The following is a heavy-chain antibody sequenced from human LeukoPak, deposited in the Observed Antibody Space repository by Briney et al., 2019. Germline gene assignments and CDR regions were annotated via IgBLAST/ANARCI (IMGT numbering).Heavy chain of an antibody. CDR2: ISSSGSTI. CDR1: GFTVSSYE. J-gene: IGHJ4*02. CDR3: ARLWNWGLTY. Sequence: GGSLRLSCAASGFTVSSYEMNWVRQAPGKGLEWISYISSSGSTIYYADSVKGRFTISRDNAKNSLYLQMNSLRAEDTAVYYCARLWNWGLTYWGQGTLVTVSS. V-gene: IGHV3-48*03. D-gene: IGHD3-10*01.